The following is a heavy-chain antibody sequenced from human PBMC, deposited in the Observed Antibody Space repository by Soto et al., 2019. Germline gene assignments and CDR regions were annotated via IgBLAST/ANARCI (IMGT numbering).Heavy chain of an antibody. J-gene: IGHJ5*01. CDR2: IYYSGST. Sequence: PSETLSLTCTVSGGSISSYYWSWIRQPPGKGLEWIGYIYYSGSTNYNPSLKSRITINADTSNSQLSLQLNSVTPDDTAVYYCARLIGDSWLDSWGQGTLVTVSS. CDR3: ARLIGDSWLDS. CDR1: GGSISSYY. V-gene: IGHV4-59*08.